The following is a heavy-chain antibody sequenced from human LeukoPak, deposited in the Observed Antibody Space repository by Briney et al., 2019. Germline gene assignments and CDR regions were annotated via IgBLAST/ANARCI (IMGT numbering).Heavy chain of an antibody. CDR2: ISWNSGII. V-gene: IGHV3-9*01. CDR1: GFTFDIYA. J-gene: IGHJ4*02. CDR3: AKALPMAPFDY. D-gene: IGHD3-10*01. Sequence: GRSLRLSCAASGFTFDIYAMHWVRQAPGKGLEWVSGISWNSGIIDYADSVKGRFTISRDNAKNSLSPQMNSLRAEDTALYYCAKALPMAPFDYWGQGTLVTVSS.